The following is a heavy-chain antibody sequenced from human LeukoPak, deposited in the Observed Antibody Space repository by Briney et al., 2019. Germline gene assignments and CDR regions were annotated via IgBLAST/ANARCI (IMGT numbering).Heavy chain of an antibody. CDR2: ISAYNGNT. V-gene: IGHV1-18*01. CDR3: ARVPFDILTGYSPFDY. J-gene: IGHJ4*02. D-gene: IGHD3-9*01. CDR1: GYTFTSYG. Sequence: QSGAAVKKPGASVKVSCKASGYTFTSYGISWVRQAPGQGLEWMGWISAYNGNTNYAQKLQGRVTMTTDTSTSTAYMELRSLRSDDTAVYYCARVPFDILTGYSPFDYWGQGTLVTVSS.